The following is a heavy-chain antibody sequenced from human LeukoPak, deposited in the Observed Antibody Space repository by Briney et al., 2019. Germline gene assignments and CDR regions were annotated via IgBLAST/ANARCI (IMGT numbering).Heavy chain of an antibody. Sequence: SETLSLTCNVSGGSITSHSWNWIRQSPGKGLEWIGYTYYSGATNYSPSLKSRVTISLDTSKSQISLKLKSVTAADTAVYFCARDAGMAGHPPGNWFDPWGQGTLVTVSS. V-gene: IGHV4-59*11. CDR2: TYYSGAT. CDR3: ARDAGMAGHPPGNWFDP. CDR1: GGSITSHS. D-gene: IGHD6-13*01. J-gene: IGHJ5*02.